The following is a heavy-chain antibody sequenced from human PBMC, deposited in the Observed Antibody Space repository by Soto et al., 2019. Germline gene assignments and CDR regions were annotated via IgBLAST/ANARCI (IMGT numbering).Heavy chain of an antibody. Sequence: SETLSLTCTVSGGSISSYYWSWIRQPPGKGLEWIGYIYYSGSTNYNPSLKSRVTISVDTSKNQFSLKLSSVTAADTAVYYCARDRGIQVRALTEYYYYYYMDVWGKGTTVTVSS. CDR3: ARDRGIQVRALTEYYYYYYMDV. V-gene: IGHV4-59*01. CDR2: IYYSGST. J-gene: IGHJ6*03. D-gene: IGHD5-18*01. CDR1: GGSISSYY.